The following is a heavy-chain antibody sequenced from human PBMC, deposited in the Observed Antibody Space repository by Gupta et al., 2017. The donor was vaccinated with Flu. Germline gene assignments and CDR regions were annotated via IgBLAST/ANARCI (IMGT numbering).Heavy chain of an antibody. CDR2: ISVYNGNT. CDR1: GYAFTPHG. CDR3: ARSYDTDGLDY. J-gene: IGHJ4*02. D-gene: IGHD3-3*01. Sequence: QVQLIQSAAEMKKPVASVKVPCKTYGYAFTPHGITWVRQAPGQGLEWMGWISVYNGNTEYAQNIQGRVTLTRDTSTNTAYMELRNLRSDDTAIYYCARSYDTDGLDYWGQGTLINVSS. V-gene: IGHV1-18*01.